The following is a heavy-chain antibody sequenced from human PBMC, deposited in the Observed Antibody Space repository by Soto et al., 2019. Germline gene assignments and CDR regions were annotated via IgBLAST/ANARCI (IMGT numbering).Heavy chain of an antibody. CDR2: IIPIFATA. Sequence: SVKVSCKASGGTFSSFAISWVRQAPGQGLEWMGGIIPIFATANYAQKFQGRVTITADESTSTAYMELSSLRSEDTAVYYCARGGYSSGWSSENWFDPWGQGTLVTVSS. V-gene: IGHV1-69*13. CDR1: GGTFSSFA. J-gene: IGHJ5*02. D-gene: IGHD6-19*01. CDR3: ARGGYSSGWSSENWFDP.